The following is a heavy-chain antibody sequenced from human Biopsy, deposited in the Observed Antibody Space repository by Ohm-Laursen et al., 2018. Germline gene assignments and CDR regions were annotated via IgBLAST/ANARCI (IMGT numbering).Heavy chain of an antibody. V-gene: IGHV4-34*01. J-gene: IGHJ4*02. CDR3: ARGRLRAVARFDY. CDR1: GGPFSGYY. CDR2: INHSGST. D-gene: IGHD6-19*01. Sequence: SDTLSLTCAVYGGPFSGYYWSWIRQPPGKGLEWIGEINHSGSTNYNPSLKSRATISVDTSKNQFSLKLSSVTAADTAVYYCARGRLRAVARFDYWGQGTLVTVSS.